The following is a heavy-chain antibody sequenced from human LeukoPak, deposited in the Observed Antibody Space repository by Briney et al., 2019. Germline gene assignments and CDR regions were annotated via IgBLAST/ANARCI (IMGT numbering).Heavy chain of an antibody. V-gene: IGHV3-30*04. CDR2: ISYDGSNK. J-gene: IGHJ4*02. Sequence: GGSLRLSCAASGFTFSSYAMHWVRQAPGKGLEWVAVISYDGSNKYYADSVKGRFTISRDNSKNTLYLQMNSLRAEDTAVYYCARDPFYRRCGWYGGYFDYWGQGTLVTVSS. CDR1: GFTFSSYA. CDR3: ARDPFYRRCGWYGGYFDY. D-gene: IGHD6-19*01.